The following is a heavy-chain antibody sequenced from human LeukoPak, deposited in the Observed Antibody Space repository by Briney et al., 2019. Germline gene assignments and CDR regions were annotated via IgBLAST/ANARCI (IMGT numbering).Heavy chain of an antibody. CDR2: ISSSGSTI. CDR3: ASNTVAGTFDS. CDR1: GFTFSHYE. V-gene: IGHV3-48*03. J-gene: IGHJ4*02. Sequence: GGSLRLSCAASGFTFSHYEMNWVRQAPGKGLEWVSYISSSGSTIYYADSVKGRFTISRDSAKDSLYLHMNSLRAEDTAVYYCASNTVAGTFDSWGQGTLVTVSS. D-gene: IGHD6-19*01.